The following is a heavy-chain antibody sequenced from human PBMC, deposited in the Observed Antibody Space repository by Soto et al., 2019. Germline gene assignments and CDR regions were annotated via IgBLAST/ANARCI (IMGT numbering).Heavy chain of an antibody. Sequence: GGSLSLSCVDSGFTFSSYTMNWVRPAPGKGLEWVSSISSSSRYIYYADSVKGRFTISRDNGKNSLYLQMNSLRAEDTAVYYCAREGWSSTFFFEYWGRGTLVTVSS. CDR3: AREGWSSTFFFEY. CDR1: GFTFSSYT. CDR2: ISSSSRYI. V-gene: IGHV3-21*01. J-gene: IGHJ4*02. D-gene: IGHD6-6*01.